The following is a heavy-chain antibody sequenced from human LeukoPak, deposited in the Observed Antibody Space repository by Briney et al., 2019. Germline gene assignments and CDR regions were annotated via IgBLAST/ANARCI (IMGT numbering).Heavy chain of an antibody. J-gene: IGHJ4*02. CDR1: GFTFSSYA. D-gene: IGHD6-13*01. CDR3: ARDRGIGSYYFDY. Sequence: GGSLRLSCAASGFTFSSYAMHWVRQAPGKGLEWVAVISYDGSNKYYADPVKGRFTISRDNSKNTLYLQMNSLRAEDTAVYYCARDRGIGSYYFDYWGQGTLVTVSS. CDR2: ISYDGSNK. V-gene: IGHV3-30-3*01.